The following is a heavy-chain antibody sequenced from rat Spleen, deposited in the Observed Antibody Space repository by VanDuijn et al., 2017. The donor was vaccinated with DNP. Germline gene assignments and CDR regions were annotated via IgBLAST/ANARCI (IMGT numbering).Heavy chain of an antibody. V-gene: IGHV5S10*01. CDR3: ATPLLRSRNWFAY. CDR2: ITSDGNRT. D-gene: IGHD1-1*01. J-gene: IGHJ3*01. CDR1: GFTFSDYY. Sequence: EVQLVESGGDLVQPGRSLKLSCVVSGFTFSDYYMAWVRQAPKRGLEWVTTITSDGNRTYYRDSVKDRFTISRDNAKSTLYLQLDSLRSEDTATYYCATPLLRSRNWFAYWGQGTLVTVSS.